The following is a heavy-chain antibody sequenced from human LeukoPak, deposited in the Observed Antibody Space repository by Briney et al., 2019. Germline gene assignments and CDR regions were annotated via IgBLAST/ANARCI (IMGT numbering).Heavy chain of an antibody. Sequence: PGGSLRLSCAASGFTFSNAWMSWVRQDPGKGLEWVGRIKSKTDGGTTDYAAPVKGRFTISRDDSKNTLYLQMNSLKTEDTAVYYCTTSGYSYGYPYFDYWGQGTLVTVSS. CDR2: IKSKTDGGTT. CDR3: TTSGYSYGYPYFDY. V-gene: IGHV3-15*01. D-gene: IGHD5-18*01. CDR1: GFTFSNAW. J-gene: IGHJ4*02.